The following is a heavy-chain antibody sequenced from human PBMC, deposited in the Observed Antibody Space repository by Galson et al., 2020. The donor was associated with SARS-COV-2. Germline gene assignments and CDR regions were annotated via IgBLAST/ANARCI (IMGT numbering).Heavy chain of an antibody. J-gene: IGHJ6*02. CDR1: GFTFDDYA. Sequence: SLKISCAASGFTFDDYAMHWVRQAPGKGLEWVSGISWNSGSIGYADSVKGRFTISRDNAKNSLYLQMNSLRAEDTALYYCAKDIGMDVWGQGTTVTVSS. CDR3: AKDIGMDV. V-gene: IGHV3-9*01. CDR2: ISWNSGSI.